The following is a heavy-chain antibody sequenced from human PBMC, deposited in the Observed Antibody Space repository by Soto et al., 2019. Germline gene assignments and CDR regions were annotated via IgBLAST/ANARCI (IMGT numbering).Heavy chain of an antibody. J-gene: IGHJ5*02. CDR1: GGSFSGYY. CDR3: AIPGIAAAGAP. D-gene: IGHD6-13*01. CDR2: INHSGST. V-gene: IGHV4-34*01. Sequence: QVQLQQWGAGLLKPSETLSLTCAVYGGSFSGYYWSWIRQPPGKGLEWIGEINHSGSTNYNPSLKGRVTIAVDTSKNQFSLKLRSVTAAGTAVYSCAIPGIAAAGAPWGQGTLVTVSS.